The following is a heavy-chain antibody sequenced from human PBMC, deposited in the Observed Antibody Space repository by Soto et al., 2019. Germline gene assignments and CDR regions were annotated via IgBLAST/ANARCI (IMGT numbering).Heavy chain of an antibody. D-gene: IGHD6-19*01. CDR3: ARSGIAVAISRGNWFDP. J-gene: IGHJ5*02. Sequence: GGSLRLSCAASGFTFSSYSMNWVRQAPGKGLEWVSSISSSSSYIYYAESVKGRFTISRDNAKNSLYLQMNSLRAEDTAVYYCARSGIAVAISRGNWFDPWGQGTLVTVSS. CDR1: GFTFSSYS. CDR2: ISSSSSYI. V-gene: IGHV3-21*01.